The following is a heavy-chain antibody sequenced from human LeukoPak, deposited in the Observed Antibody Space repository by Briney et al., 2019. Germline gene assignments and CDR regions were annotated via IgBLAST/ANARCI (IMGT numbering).Heavy chain of an antibody. CDR1: GFTFSSYW. CDR3: ARSRYTGSHFDY. Sequence: GGSLRLSCAASGFTFSSYWVQWVRQAPGKGLVWISRINSDGSSLSYADSVKGRFTISRDNAKNTVYQQMNSLRAEDTAVYYCARSRYTGSHFDYWGQGTLVTVSS. J-gene: IGHJ4*02. D-gene: IGHD1-26*01. V-gene: IGHV3-74*01. CDR2: INSDGSSL.